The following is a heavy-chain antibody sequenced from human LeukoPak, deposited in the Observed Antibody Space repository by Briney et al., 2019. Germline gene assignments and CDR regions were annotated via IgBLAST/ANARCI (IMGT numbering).Heavy chain of an antibody. CDR1: GYTFTSYG. CDR2: INTNTGNP. J-gene: IGHJ6*02. D-gene: IGHD5-18*01. V-gene: IGHV7-4-1*02. Sequence: ASVKVSCKASGYTFTSYGISWVRQAPGQGLEWMGWINTNTGNPTYAQGFTGRFVFSLDTSVSTAYLQISSLKAEDTAVYYCARDTWPVNSYGYVPPYYYYGMDVWGQGTTVTVSS. CDR3: ARDTWPVNSYGYVPPYYYYGMDV.